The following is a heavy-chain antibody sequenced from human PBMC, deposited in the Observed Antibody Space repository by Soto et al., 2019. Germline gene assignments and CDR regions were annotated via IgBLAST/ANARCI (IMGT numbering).Heavy chain of an antibody. V-gene: IGHV3-13*01. CDR2: IGTAGDT. D-gene: IGHD5-12*01. Sequence: PGGSLRLSCAASGFTFSSYDMHWVRQATGKGLEWVSAIGTAGDTYYPGSVKGRFTISRENAKNSLYLQMNSLRAGDTAVYYCARAGNSGYDSPRYYYGMDVWGQGTTVTVSS. CDR3: ARAGNSGYDSPRYYYGMDV. CDR1: GFTFSSYD. J-gene: IGHJ6*02.